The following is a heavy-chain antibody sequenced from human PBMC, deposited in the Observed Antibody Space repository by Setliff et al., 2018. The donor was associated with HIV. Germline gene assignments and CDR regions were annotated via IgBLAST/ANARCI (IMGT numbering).Heavy chain of an antibody. CDR2: IDYSGNT. V-gene: IGHV4-39*01. CDR3: ARRVFTLSPLFDY. Sequence: SETLSLTCSVSGGSIRSGSYYWDWIRQPPGKGLEWIGSIDYSGNTHYNPSLKSRVTISVDTSKNQFSLKQSSVTAADTAVYYCARRVFTLSPLFDYWGQGTLVTVSS. D-gene: IGHD2-8*01. CDR1: GGSIRSGSYY. J-gene: IGHJ4*02.